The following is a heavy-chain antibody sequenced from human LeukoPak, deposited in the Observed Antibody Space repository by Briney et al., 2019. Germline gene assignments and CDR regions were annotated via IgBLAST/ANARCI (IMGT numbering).Heavy chain of an antibody. CDR2: ISYSGST. J-gene: IGHJ4*02. Sequence: PSETLSLTCTVSGASISSYYWSWIRQTPGKGLEWIGYISYSGSTNCNPSLKSRVTISADTSKNQVSLTLSSVTAADTAVYYCARHHELYFFDYWGQGTLVTVSS. CDR1: GASISSYY. V-gene: IGHV4-59*08. D-gene: IGHD3-10*01. CDR3: ARHHELYFFDY.